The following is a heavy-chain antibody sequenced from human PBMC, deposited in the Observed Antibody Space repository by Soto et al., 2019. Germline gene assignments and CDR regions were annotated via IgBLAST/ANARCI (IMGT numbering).Heavy chain of an antibody. CDR3: ATGGHNDGYNFYHGMDV. CDR1: GGIFTNNA. D-gene: IGHD3-10*01. Sequence: QVQVVQSGAEVKKPGSSVKVSCKVSGGIFTNNAINWVRQAPGQGLEWLGGVIPLFDTAYYAQIFRGRLRISADGATTTAYMELSGLTSADTAFYFCATGGHNDGYNFYHGMDVWGQGTTVTVS. V-gene: IGHV1-69*01. CDR2: VIPLFDTA. J-gene: IGHJ6*02.